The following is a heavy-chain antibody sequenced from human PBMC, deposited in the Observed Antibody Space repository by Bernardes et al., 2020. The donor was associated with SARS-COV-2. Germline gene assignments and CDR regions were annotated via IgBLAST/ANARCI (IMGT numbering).Heavy chain of an antibody. V-gene: IGHV1-18*01. CDR1: GYTFTRCG. CDR3: AMEFTDNTIFGVADERDV. CDR2: ISAYNGNT. Sequence: ASVKVSCKASGYTFTRCGISCVRQAPGQGLEWKGWISAYNGNTNYAQKRQGGVTMTTDTSTRTAYRELRSLRSDDTAVYYCAMEFTDNTIFGVADERDVWGQGTTVTVYS. J-gene: IGHJ6*02. D-gene: IGHD3-3*01.